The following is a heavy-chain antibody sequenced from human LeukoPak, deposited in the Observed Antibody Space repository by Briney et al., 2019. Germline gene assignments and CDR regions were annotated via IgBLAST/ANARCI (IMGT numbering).Heavy chain of an antibody. CDR1: GASINTNNHY. V-gene: IGHV4-39*01. CDR3: ARRYHYYGMDV. CDR2: IHHTGTP. Sequence: SETLSLTCIVSGASINTNNHYWGWIRQPPGKGLEWIASIHHTGTPYYNPSLKSRVTISVDTSKNQFSLKLSSVTAADTAVYYCARRYHYYGMDVWGQGTTVTVSS. J-gene: IGHJ6*02.